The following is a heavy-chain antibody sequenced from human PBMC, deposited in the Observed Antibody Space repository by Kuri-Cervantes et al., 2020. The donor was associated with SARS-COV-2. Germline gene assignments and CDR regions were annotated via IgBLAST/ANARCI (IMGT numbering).Heavy chain of an antibody. V-gene: IGHV5-51*01. CDR3: ARVIPASLEGGYFDY. CDR1: GFSFSSYW. J-gene: IGHJ4*02. CDR2: IYPYDSDI. D-gene: IGHD2-2*01. Sequence: GGSLRLSCKTSGFSFSSYWIAWVRQMPGKGLEWMGFIYPYDSDIRYSPSFQGQVTISADKAISTAYLQWSSLKASDTAMYYCARVIPASLEGGYFDYWGQGTLVTVSS.